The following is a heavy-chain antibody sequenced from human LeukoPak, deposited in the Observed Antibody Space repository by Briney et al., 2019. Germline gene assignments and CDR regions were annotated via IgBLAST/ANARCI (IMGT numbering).Heavy chain of an antibody. Sequence: PGGSLRLSCAASGFTFSSYAMSWVRQAPGKGLEWVSAISGSGGSTYYADSVKGGFTISRDDSKNTLYLQMDSLRAEDTAVYYCAKVSRGYHFDYWGQGTLVTVSS. CDR3: AKVSRGYHFDY. CDR2: ISGSGGST. V-gene: IGHV3-23*01. D-gene: IGHD3-22*01. CDR1: GFTFSSYA. J-gene: IGHJ4*02.